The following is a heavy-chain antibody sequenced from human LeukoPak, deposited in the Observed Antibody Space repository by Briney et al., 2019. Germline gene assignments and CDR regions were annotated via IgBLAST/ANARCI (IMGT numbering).Heavy chain of an antibody. D-gene: IGHD4-17*01. V-gene: IGHV3-30*14. CDR1: GFIFSSYA. J-gene: IGHJ4*02. CDR2: ISYDGSNE. Sequence: GGSLRLSCAASGFIFSSYAIYWVRQAPGKGLEWVALISYDGSNEYYAVSVKGRFTISRDNSKNTLYLQMNSLRAEDTAVYYCTRGIYGDQGFDYWGQGTLVTVSS. CDR3: TRGIYGDQGFDY.